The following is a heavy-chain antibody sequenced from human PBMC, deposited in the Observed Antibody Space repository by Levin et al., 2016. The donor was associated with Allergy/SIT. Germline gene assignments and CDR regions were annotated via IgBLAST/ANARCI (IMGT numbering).Heavy chain of an antibody. CDR2: IIPIFGTA. CDR3: ARDQSAYYYVPYYYYGMDV. Sequence: WVRQAPGQGLEWMGGIIPIFGTANYAQKFQGRVTITADESTSTAYMELSSLRSEDTAVYYCARDQSAYYYVPYYYYGMDVWGQGTTVTVSS. J-gene: IGHJ6*02. V-gene: IGHV1-69*01. D-gene: IGHD3-22*01.